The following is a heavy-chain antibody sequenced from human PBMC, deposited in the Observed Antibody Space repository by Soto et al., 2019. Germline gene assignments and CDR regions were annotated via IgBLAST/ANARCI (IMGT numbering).Heavy chain of an antibody. J-gene: IGHJ6*03. CDR3: ARDRVMDVAARIWYYYYMDV. V-gene: IGHV3-11*01. D-gene: IGHD6-6*01. Sequence: GGSLRLSCAASGFTFSDYYMSWIRQAPGKGLEWVSYISSSGSTIYYADSVKGRFTISRDNAKNSLYLQMNSLRAEDTAVYYCARDRVMDVAARIWYYYYMDVWGKGTTVTVSS. CDR1: GFTFSDYY. CDR2: ISSSGSTI.